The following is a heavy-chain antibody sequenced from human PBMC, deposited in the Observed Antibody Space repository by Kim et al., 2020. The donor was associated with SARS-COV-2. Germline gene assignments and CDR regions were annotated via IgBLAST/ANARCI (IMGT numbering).Heavy chain of an antibody. J-gene: IGHJ5*02. CDR2: INAGNGNT. D-gene: IGHD6-13*01. CDR1: GYTFTSYA. CDR3: ARRKGSSWYGWFDP. V-gene: IGHV1-3*01. Sequence: GYTFTSYAMHWVRQAPGQRLEWMGWINAGNGNTKYSQKFQGRVTITRDTSASTAYMELSSLRSEDTAVYYCARRKGSSWYGWFDPWGQGTLAT.